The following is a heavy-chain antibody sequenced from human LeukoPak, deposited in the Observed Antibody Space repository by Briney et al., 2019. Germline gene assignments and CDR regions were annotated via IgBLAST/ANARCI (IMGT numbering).Heavy chain of an antibody. CDR1: GGSISSGDYY. CDR3: ARGGVWSGYYAD. V-gene: IGHV4-30-4*08. J-gene: IGHJ4*02. D-gene: IGHD3-3*01. CDR2: IYYSGST. Sequence: TLSLTCTVSGGSISSGDYYWSWIRQPPGKGLEWIGYIYYSGSTYYNPSLKSRVTISVDTSKNQFSLKLSSVTAADTAVYYCARGGVWSGYYADWGQGTLVTVSS.